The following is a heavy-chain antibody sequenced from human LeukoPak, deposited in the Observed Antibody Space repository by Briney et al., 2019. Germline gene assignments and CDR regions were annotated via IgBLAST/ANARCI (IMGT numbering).Heavy chain of an antibody. J-gene: IGHJ4*02. CDR1: GGSFSGYY. V-gene: IGHV4-34*01. CDR3: AREPIVVVPAAILGPFDY. D-gene: IGHD2-2*02. Sequence: SETLSLTCAVYGGSFSGYYWSWIRQPPGKGLEWIGEINHSGSTNYNPSLKSRVTISVDTSKNQFSLKLSSVTAADTAVYYRAREPIVVVPAAILGPFDYWGQGTLVTVSS. CDR2: INHSGST.